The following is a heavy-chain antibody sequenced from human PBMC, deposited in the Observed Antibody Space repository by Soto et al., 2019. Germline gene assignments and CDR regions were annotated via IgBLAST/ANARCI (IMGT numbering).Heavy chain of an antibody. CDR2: ISDSGIT. V-gene: IGHV4-31*03. D-gene: IGHD2-2*01. CDR3: AKGGTSSQWFDP. CDR1: GASISAPESY. Sequence: SETLSLTCTVSGASISAPESYWGWIRQHPERGLEWIGYISDSGITHYSPSLRSRVTISADTSKRQFSLNLSSVTAADTALYYCAKGGTSSQWFDPWGQGTMVTVSS. J-gene: IGHJ5*02.